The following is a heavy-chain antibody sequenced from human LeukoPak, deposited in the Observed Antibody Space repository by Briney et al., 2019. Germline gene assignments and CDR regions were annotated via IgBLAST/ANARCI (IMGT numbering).Heavy chain of an antibody. Sequence: GASVKVSCKASGGTFSSYAISWVRQAPGQGLEWMGGIIPIFATANYAQKFQGRVTITADKSTSTAYMELSSLRSEDTAVYYCARASPSKYCSGGSCYLDYWGQGTLVTVSS. CDR3: ARASPSKYCSGGSCYLDY. CDR2: IIPIFATA. J-gene: IGHJ4*02. D-gene: IGHD2-15*01. V-gene: IGHV1-69*06. CDR1: GGTFSSYA.